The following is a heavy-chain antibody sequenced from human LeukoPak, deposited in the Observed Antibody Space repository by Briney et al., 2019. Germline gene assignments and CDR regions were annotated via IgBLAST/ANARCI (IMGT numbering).Heavy chain of an antibody. J-gene: IGHJ5*02. Sequence: GGSLRLACAASGFTFSNYGMTWVRQAPGKGLEGVANIKQDGSEKYYVDSVKGRFTISRDNAKNSLYLQMNSLRAEDMAVYYCARVHVWFDPWGQGTLVTVSS. CDR1: GFTFSNYG. CDR2: IKQDGSEK. CDR3: ARVHVWFDP. V-gene: IGHV3-7*05.